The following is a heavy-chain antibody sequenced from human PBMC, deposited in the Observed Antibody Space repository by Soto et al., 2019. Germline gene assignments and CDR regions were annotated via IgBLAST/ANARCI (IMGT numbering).Heavy chain of an antibody. CDR2: ISYDGSNK. J-gene: IGHJ6*02. Sequence: GGSLRLSCAASGFTFSSYGMHWVRQAPGKGLEWVAVISYDGSNKYYADSVKGRFTISRDNSKNTLYLQMNSLRAEDTAVYYCAKDLYSSGSHPTKYYYYGMDVWGQGTTVTVSS. CDR1: GFTFSSYG. V-gene: IGHV3-30*18. CDR3: AKDLYSSGSHPTKYYYYGMDV. D-gene: IGHD6-19*01.